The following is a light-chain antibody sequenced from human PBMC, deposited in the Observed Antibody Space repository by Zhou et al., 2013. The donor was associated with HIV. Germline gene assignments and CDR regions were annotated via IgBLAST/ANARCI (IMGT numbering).Light chain of an antibody. V-gene: IGKV2-28*01. CDR1: RSLLHTDGYNY. CDR3: MQALQTPPYT. Sequence: DIVLTQSPLSLAVTPGESASISCKSARSLLHTDGYNYLDWFLQKPGQSPQLLIQLGSNRASGVPERFSGSGSGTDFTLKISGVEAGDVGIYYCMQALQTPPYTFGQGTQLEI. J-gene: IGKJ2*01. CDR2: LGS.